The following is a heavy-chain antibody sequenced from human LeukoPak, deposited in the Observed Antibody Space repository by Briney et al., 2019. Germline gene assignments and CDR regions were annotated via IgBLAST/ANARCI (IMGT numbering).Heavy chain of an antibody. D-gene: IGHD5-18*01. CDR3: ARHGGAAMVTSRFDY. CDR1: GYSFTSYW. J-gene: IGHJ4*02. V-gene: IGHV5-51*01. CDR2: IFPGDSDT. Sequence: GESLKISCKGSGYSFTSYWIGWVRQMPGKGLEWMGIIFPGDSDTRYSPSFQGQVTFSADKSISTAYLQWSSLKASDTAMYYCARHGGAAMVTSRFDYWGQGTLVTVSS.